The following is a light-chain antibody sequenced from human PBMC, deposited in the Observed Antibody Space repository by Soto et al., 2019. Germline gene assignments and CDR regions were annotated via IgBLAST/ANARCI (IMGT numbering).Light chain of an antibody. CDR3: QSYDSILGVYV. CDR1: TSNIGAGYA. CDR2: ANS. Sequence: QPVLTQPPSVSGAPGQRVTISCTGSTSNIGAGYAVHWYQQLPGTAPKLLIYANSNRPSGVPDRFSGSKSGASASLAITGLQAEDEADYYCQSYDSILGVYVFGIGTKLTVL. J-gene: IGLJ1*01. V-gene: IGLV1-40*01.